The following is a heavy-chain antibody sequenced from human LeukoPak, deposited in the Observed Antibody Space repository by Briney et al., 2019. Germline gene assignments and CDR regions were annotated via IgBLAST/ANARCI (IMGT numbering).Heavy chain of an antibody. J-gene: IGHJ4*02. Sequence: SQTLSLTCAISGDSVSSNSAAWNWIRQSPSRGLEWLGRTYYRSKWYNDYAVSVKSRIPITPPTSKNQFSLQLNSVPPEDTAVYYCARAGISYGYGGFDYWGQGTLVTVSS. CDR3: ARAGISYGYGGFDY. CDR2: TYYRSKWYN. V-gene: IGHV6-1*01. D-gene: IGHD5-18*01. CDR1: GDSVSSNSAA.